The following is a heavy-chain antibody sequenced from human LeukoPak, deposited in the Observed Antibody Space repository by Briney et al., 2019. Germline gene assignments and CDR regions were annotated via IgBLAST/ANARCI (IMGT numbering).Heavy chain of an antibody. CDR3: ASRAEDTAMVTGFDY. V-gene: IGHV4-39*01. Sequence: PSETLSLTCTVSGGSISTSSYYWGWIRQPPGKGLEWIGSMYYSGSTYYNPSLKSRVTISVDTSKNQFSLKLSSVTAADTAVYYCASRAEDTAMVTGFDYWGQGTLVTVSS. CDR1: GGSISTSSYY. D-gene: IGHD5-18*01. J-gene: IGHJ4*02. CDR2: MYYSGST.